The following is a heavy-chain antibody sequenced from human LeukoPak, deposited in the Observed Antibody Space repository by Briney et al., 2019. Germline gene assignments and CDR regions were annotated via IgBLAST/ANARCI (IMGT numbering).Heavy chain of an antibody. J-gene: IGHJ6*04. Sequence: PSGTLSLTCAVSGGSISSSNWWSWVRQPSGKGLEWIGEIYHSGSTNYNPSLKSRVTISVDKSKNQFSLKLSSVTAADTAVYYCARSYIVVVPAAPRHYYGMDVWGKGTTVTVSS. D-gene: IGHD2-2*01. V-gene: IGHV4-4*02. CDR2: IYHSGST. CDR1: GGSISSSNW. CDR3: ARSYIVVVPAAPRHYYGMDV.